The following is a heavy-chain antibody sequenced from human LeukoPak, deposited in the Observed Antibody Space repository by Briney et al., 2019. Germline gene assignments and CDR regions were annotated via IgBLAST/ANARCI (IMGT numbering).Heavy chain of an antibody. CDR1: GYTFTRYG. V-gene: IGHV1-18*01. CDR3: ARGPRYYYGSGSSENPYYYYYMDV. Sequence: ASVKVSCKASGYTFTRYGISWVRQAPGQGLEWMGWISAYNGNTNYAQKLQGRVTMTTDTSTSTAYMELRSLRSDDTAVYYCARGPRYYYGSGSSENPYYYYYMDVWGKGTTVTISS. J-gene: IGHJ6*03. CDR2: ISAYNGNT. D-gene: IGHD3-10*01.